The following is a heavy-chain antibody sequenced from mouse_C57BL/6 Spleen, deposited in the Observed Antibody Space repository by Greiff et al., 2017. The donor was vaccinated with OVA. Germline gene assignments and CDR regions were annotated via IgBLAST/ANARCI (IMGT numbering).Heavy chain of an antibody. V-gene: IGHV3-6*01. CDR3: ARGRQLKYYFDY. CDR2: ISYDGSN. CDR1: GYSITSGYY. Sequence: EVKLQESGPGLVKPSQSLSLTCSVTGYSITSGYYWNWIRQFPGNKLEWMGYISYDGSNNYNPSLKNRISITRDTSKNQFFLKLNSVTTEDTATYYCARGRQLKYYFDYWGQGTTLTVSS. D-gene: IGHD3-2*02. J-gene: IGHJ2*01.